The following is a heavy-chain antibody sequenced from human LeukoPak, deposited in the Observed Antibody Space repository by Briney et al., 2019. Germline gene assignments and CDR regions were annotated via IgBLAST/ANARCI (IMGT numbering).Heavy chain of an antibody. J-gene: IGHJ6*02. Sequence: PGRSLRLSCAASGFTFSSYAMHWVRQAPGKGLEWVAIMSYDEDNKYYADSVKGRFTISRDNSKNTLYVQMSSLRAEDTAVYYCARDYGWGLTSRGLDVWGQGTTVTVSS. D-gene: IGHD6-19*01. CDR3: ARDYGWGLTSRGLDV. CDR1: GFTFSSYA. CDR2: MSYDEDNK. V-gene: IGHV3-30*04.